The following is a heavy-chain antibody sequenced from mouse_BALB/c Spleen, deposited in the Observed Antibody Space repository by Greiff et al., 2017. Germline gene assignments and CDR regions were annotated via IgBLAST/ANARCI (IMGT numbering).Heavy chain of an antibody. CDR3: ARQGDGNPYYFDY. J-gene: IGHJ2*01. Sequence: EVQLVESGGGLVKPGGSLKLSCAASGFAFSSYDMSWVRQTPEKRLEWVAYISSGGGSTYYTDTVKGRFTISRDNAKNTLYLQMSSLKSEDTAMYYCARQGDGNPYYFDYWGQGTTLTVSS. D-gene: IGHD2-1*01. V-gene: IGHV5-12-1*01. CDR1: GFAFSSYD. CDR2: ISSGGGST.